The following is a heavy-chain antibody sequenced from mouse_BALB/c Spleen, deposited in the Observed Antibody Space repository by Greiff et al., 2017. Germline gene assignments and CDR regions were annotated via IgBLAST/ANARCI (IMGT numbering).Heavy chain of an antibody. D-gene: IGHD3-3*01. V-gene: IGHV1-4*02. J-gene: IGHJ2*01. CDR2: INPSSGYT. CDR1: GYTFTSYT. Sequence: QVQLQQSAAELARPGASVKMSCKASGYTFTSYTMHWVKQRPGQGLEWIGYINPSSGYTEYNQKFKDKTTLTADKSSSTAYMQLSSLTSEDSAVYYCARSRGSLYFDYWGQGTTLTVSS. CDR3: ARSRGSLYFDY.